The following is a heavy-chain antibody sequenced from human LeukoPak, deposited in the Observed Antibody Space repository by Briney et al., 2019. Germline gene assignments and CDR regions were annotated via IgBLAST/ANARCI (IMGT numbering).Heavy chain of an antibody. CDR1: GGTFSSYA. V-gene: IGHV1-69*06. D-gene: IGHD1-26*01. J-gene: IGHJ4*02. CDR3: ARDLVGYPTRGGGVYYFDY. Sequence: SVKVSCKASGGTFSSYAISWVRQAPGQGLEWMGGIIPIFGTANYAQKFQGRVTITADKSTSTAYMELRSLRSDDTAVYYCARDLVGYPTRGGGVYYFDYWGQGTLVTVSS. CDR2: IIPIFGTA.